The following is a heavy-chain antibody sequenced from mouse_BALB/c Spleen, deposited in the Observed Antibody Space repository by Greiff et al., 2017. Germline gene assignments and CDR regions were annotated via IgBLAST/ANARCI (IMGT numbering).Heavy chain of an antibody. Sequence: EVQGVESGGGLVKPGGSLKLSCAASGFAFSSYDMSWVRQTPEKRLDWVAYISSGGSYTYYPDSVKGRFTISRDNAKNTLYLQMSSLKSEDTAMYYCARQNYYYAMDYWGQGTSVTVSS. CDR3: ARQNYYYAMDY. CDR2: ISSGGSYT. V-gene: IGHV5-12-1*01. CDR1: GFAFSSYD. J-gene: IGHJ4*01.